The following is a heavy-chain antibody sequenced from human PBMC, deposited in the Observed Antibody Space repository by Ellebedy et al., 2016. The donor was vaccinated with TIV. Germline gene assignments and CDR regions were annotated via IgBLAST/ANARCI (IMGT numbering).Heavy chain of an antibody. V-gene: IGHV1-46*01. CDR1: GYTFTSYY. D-gene: IGHD3-16*01. J-gene: IGHJ4*02. Sequence: AASVKVSCKASGYTFTSYYMHWVRPPPGQGLEWMGIINPSGGSTSYAQKFQGRVTMTRDTSTSTVYMELSSLRSEDTAVYYCAVPQNTYYYDHWGQGTLVTVSS. CDR3: AVPQNTYYYDH. CDR2: INPSGGST.